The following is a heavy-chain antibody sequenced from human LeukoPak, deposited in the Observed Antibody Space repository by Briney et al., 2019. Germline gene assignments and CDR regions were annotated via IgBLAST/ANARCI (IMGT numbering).Heavy chain of an antibody. J-gene: IGHJ4*02. D-gene: IGHD1-26*01. CDR1: GGSISNSSYY. V-gene: IGHV4-39*01. CDR2: IYYSGST. CDR3: ATHSGSYLGPLDY. Sequence: SETLSLTCTVSGGSISNSSYYWGWIRQPPGKGLEWIGSIYYSGSTYYNPSLKSRVTISVDTSKNQFSLKLSSVTAADTAVYYCATHSGSYLGPLDYWGQGTLVTVSS.